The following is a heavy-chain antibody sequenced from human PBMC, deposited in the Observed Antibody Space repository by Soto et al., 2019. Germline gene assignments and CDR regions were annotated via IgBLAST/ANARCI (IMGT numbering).Heavy chain of an antibody. D-gene: IGHD4-17*01. CDR1: GGSISSYY. J-gene: IGHJ4*02. Sequence: SETLSLTCTVSGGSISSYYWSWIRQPPGKGLEWIGYIYYSGSTNYNPSLKSRVTISVDTSKNQFSLKLSSVTAADTAVYYCARIYDGDYYFDYWGQGTLVTVSS. CDR3: ARIYDGDYYFDY. V-gene: IGHV4-59*08. CDR2: IYYSGST.